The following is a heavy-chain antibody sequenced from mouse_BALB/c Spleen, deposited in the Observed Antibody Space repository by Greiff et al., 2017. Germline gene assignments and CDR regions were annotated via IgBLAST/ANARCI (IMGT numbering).Heavy chain of an antibody. CDR1: GYSFSSYW. D-gene: IGHD1-1*01. V-gene: IGHV1-80*01. Sequence: VQLQQSGAELVRPASSVMFSCTVSGYSFSSYWMNWVKLRPGQGLAWIGQIYPGDGDTNYNEKLKGKATLTADKSSSTDYMQLSSLTSEDSAVYFCARADGSRTWFAYWGQGNLVTVSA. CDR2: IYPGDGDT. J-gene: IGHJ3*01. CDR3: ARADGSRTWFAY.